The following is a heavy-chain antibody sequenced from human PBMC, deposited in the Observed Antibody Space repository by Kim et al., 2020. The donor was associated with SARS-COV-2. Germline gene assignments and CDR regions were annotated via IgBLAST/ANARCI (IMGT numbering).Heavy chain of an antibody. D-gene: IGHD2-21*01. Sequence: GGFLRLSCVASGFSLGHYTMHWVRQPPGKGLEWVSSITWDGEKIYYADSAKGRFTISRDDSKNSLYLQMTGLRVEDTALYYCSKDSVVGDSAFLFYHGLDVWGQGTTVTVSS. CDR1: GFSLGHYT. CDR2: ITWDGEKI. V-gene: IGHV3-43*01. J-gene: IGHJ6*02. CDR3: SKDSVVGDSAFLFYHGLDV.